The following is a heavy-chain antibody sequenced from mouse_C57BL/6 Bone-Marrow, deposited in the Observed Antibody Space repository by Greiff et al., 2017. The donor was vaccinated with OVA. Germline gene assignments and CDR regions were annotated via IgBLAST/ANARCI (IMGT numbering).Heavy chain of an antibody. CDR1: GFTFSDYY. CDR3: ARQGYNYAMDY. J-gene: IGHJ4*01. CDR2: ISNGGGST. Sequence: DVKLVESGGGLVQPGGSLKLSCAASGFTFSDYYMYWVRQTPEKRLEWVAYISNGGGSTYYPDTVKGRFTISRDNAKNTLYLQMSRLKSEDTAMYYCARQGYNYAMDYWGQGTSVTVSS. V-gene: IGHV5-12*01.